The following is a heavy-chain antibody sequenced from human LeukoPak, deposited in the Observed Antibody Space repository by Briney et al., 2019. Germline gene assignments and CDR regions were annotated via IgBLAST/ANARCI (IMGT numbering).Heavy chain of an antibody. J-gene: IGHJ3*02. CDR2: TYYRSKWYN. V-gene: IGHV6-1*01. CDR1: GDSVSSNSAA. CDR3: ARGGYSSGWYSDAFDI. Sequence: SQTLSLTCAISGDSVSSNSAAWNWIRQSPSRGLEWLGRTYYRSKWYNDYAVSVKSRITINPDTSKNQFSLQLNSVTPEDTAVYYCARGGYSSGWYSDAFDIWGQGTMVTVSS. D-gene: IGHD6-19*01.